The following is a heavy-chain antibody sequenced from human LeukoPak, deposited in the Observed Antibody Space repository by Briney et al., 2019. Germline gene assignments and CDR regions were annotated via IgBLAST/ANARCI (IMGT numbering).Heavy chain of an antibody. J-gene: IGHJ5*02. CDR1: GDSINSNNYY. Sequence: SETLSLTCTVSGDSINSNNYYWGWVRLPPGKGLEWIGSISFTGSTYYNPSLKSRGTLSVDTSKNHFSLKLSSVTAADTAVYYCARHTYGSGTYYNAWGQGTLVTVSS. D-gene: IGHD3-10*01. V-gene: IGHV4-39*01. CDR2: ISFTGST. CDR3: ARHTYGSGTYYNA.